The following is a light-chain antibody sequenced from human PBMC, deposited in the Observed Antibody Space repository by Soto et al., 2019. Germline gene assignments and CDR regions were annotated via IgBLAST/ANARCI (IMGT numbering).Light chain of an antibody. Sequence: QSVLTQPASLSGSPWQSVTISCPGTSSDVGGYNYVSWYQQHPGKAPKLMIYDVSNRPSGVSNRFSGSKSGNTASLTISGLQAEDEADYYCSSYTSSSTLGGVFGTGTKVTVL. J-gene: IGLJ1*01. V-gene: IGLV2-14*01. CDR2: DVS. CDR3: SSYTSSSTLGGV. CDR1: SSDVGGYNY.